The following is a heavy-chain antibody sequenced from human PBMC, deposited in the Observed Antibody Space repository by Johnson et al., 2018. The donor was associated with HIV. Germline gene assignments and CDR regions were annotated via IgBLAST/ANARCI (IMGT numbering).Heavy chain of an antibody. Sequence: QVQLMESGGGVVQPGKSLRLSYVVSGFTFSIYGMHWVRQAPGKGLEWVAVISYDGSNKYYADSVKGRFTISRDNSKNTLYLQMNSLRAEDTAVYYCAREGAWEPPLDAIDIWGQGTMVTVSS. CDR2: ISYDGSNK. V-gene: IGHV3-30*03. J-gene: IGHJ3*02. CDR3: AREGAWEPPLDAIDI. CDR1: GFTFSIYG. D-gene: IGHD1-26*01.